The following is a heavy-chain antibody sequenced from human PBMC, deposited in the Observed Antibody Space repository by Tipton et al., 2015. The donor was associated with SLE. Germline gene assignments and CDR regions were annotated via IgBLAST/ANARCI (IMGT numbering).Heavy chain of an antibody. V-gene: IGHV4-59*02. Sequence: TLSLTCTVSGDSVKSRYWIWVRQPAGRGLEWLAYRFHDGNINYNPSLKTRLPMSVDTSRDQFSLTLNSVTAADTGIYYCARGREWNWSPYYMDVWGKGTTVTVSS. CDR1: GDSVKSRY. D-gene: IGHD1-1*01. CDR3: ARGREWNWSPYYMDV. CDR2: RFHDGNI. J-gene: IGHJ6*03.